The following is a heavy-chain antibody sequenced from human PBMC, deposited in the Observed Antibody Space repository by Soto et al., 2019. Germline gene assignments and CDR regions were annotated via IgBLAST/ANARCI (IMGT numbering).Heavy chain of an antibody. D-gene: IGHD3-22*01. Sequence: PGGSLRLSCAASGFTFSSYDMHWVRQATGRGLEWVSAIGTASDTYYPGSVKGRFTISRENAKNSLYLQMNSLRAKDTAVYYCARARETEITYYYDSSGYYDLYFDYWGQGTLVTVSS. CDR2: IGTASDT. CDR3: ARARETEITYYYDSSGYYDLYFDY. J-gene: IGHJ4*02. CDR1: GFTFSSYD. V-gene: IGHV3-13*01.